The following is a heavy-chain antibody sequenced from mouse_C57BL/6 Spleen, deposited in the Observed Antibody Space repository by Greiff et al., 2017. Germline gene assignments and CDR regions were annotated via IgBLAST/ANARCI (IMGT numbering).Heavy chain of an antibody. CDR2: IHPNSGST. CDR1: GYTFTSYW. J-gene: IGHJ2*01. V-gene: IGHV1-64*01. D-gene: IGHD1-1*01. CDR3: AKGDITTVVAHFDY. Sequence: QVQLQQPGAELVKPGASVKLSCKASGYTFTSYWMHWVKQRPGHGLEWIGMIHPNSGSTNYNEKFKSKATLTVDQSSSTAYMQLSSRTSEDSAVYYGAKGDITTVVAHFDYWGQGTTLTVSS.